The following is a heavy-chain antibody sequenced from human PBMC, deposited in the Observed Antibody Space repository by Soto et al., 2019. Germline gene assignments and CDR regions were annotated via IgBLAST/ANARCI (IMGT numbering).Heavy chain of an antibody. CDR3: TTPSGDYGSRYYYGMDV. Sequence: PGGSLRLSCTASGFTFGDYAMSWFRQAPGKGLEWVGFIRSKAYGGTTEYAASVKGRFTISRDDSKSIAYLQMNSLKTEDTAVYYCTTPSGDYGSRYYYGMDVWGQGTTVTVSS. CDR1: GFTFGDYA. CDR2: IRSKAYGGTT. V-gene: IGHV3-49*03. D-gene: IGHD3-10*01. J-gene: IGHJ6*02.